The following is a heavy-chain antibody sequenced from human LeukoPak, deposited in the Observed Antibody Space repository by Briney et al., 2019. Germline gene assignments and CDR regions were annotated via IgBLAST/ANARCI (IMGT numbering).Heavy chain of an antibody. J-gene: IGHJ3*02. CDR2: IIPIFGTA. Sequence: SVKVSCKASGGTFSSYAISWVRQAPGQGLEWMGGIIPIFGTANYAQKFQGRVTITADESTSTAYMELSSLRSEDTAVYYCARLAAGPTDAFDIWGQGTMVTVSS. CDR1: GGTFSSYA. V-gene: IGHV1-69*01. D-gene: IGHD6-13*01. CDR3: ARLAAGPTDAFDI.